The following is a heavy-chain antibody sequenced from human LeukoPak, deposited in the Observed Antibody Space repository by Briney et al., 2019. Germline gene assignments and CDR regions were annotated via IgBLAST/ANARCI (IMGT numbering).Heavy chain of an antibody. V-gene: IGHV3-23*01. CDR2: ISDSGGST. CDR1: GFAFRNNA. Sequence: GGSLRLSCVASGFAFRNNAMSWVRQAPGKGLEWVSLISDSGGSTNYADSVKGRFTISRDNSKNTLYLRMNTLRAEDTAIYYCASSYGSSAYYPFDYWGQGTLVTVFS. D-gene: IGHD3-22*01. CDR3: ASSYGSSAYYPFDY. J-gene: IGHJ4*02.